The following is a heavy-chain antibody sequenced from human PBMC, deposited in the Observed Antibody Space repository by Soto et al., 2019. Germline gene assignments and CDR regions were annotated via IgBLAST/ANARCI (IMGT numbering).Heavy chain of an antibody. D-gene: IGHD5-12*01. V-gene: IGHV1-3*05. CDR2: INAGNGNT. J-gene: IGHJ4*02. CDR3: ARAVAEPADFDY. CDR1: GYTFTGYA. Sequence: QVQLVQSGAEEKKPGDSVKVSCKASGYTFTGYAMHWVRQAPGQRLEWMGWINAGNGNTKYSQKFQGRVTITRDTSASTAYMELSSLRSEDTAVYYCARAVAEPADFDYWGQGTLVTVSS.